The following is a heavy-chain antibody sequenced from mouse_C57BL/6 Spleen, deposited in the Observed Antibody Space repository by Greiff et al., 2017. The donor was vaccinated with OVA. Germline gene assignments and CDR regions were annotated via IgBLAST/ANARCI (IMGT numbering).Heavy chain of an antibody. V-gene: IGHV10-1*01. Sequence: DVQLVESGGGLVQPKGSLKLSCAASGFSFNTYAMNWVRQAPGKGLEWVARIRSPRNNYATYYADSVKDRFTISSDDSESMLYLPMNNLNTEVTSMYYCVREAYSIDYWGQGTSVTVSS. CDR2: IRSPRNNYAT. CDR1: GFSFNTYA. CDR3: VREAYSIDY. J-gene: IGHJ4*01.